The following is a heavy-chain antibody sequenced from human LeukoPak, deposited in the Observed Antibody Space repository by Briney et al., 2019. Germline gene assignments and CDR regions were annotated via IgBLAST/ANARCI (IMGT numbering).Heavy chain of an antibody. CDR2: INPKNSDT. J-gene: IGHJ5*02. D-gene: IGHD5-24*01. CDR1: GGTFNTSP. CDR3: ARCRDGYSGWFDP. V-gene: IGHV1-2*02. Sequence: ASVKVSCKASGGTFNTSPIHWVRQAPGQGLEWMGWINPKNSDTDYSQQFQGRITMTRDTSIDTAYMELSSLTSDDTAVYYCARCRDGYSGWFDPWGQGTLVTVSS.